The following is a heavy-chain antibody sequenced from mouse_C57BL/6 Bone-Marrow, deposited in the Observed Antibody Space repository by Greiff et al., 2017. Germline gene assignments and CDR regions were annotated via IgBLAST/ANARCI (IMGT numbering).Heavy chain of an antibody. J-gene: IGHJ2*01. V-gene: IGHV1-15*01. CDR2: IDPETGGT. CDR1: GYTFTDYE. Sequence: VQRVESGAELVRPGASVTLSCKASGYTFTDYEMHWVKQTTVHGLEWIGAIDPETGGTAYNQKFKGKAILTADKSSSTAYMELRSLTSEDSAVYYCTRGIYAYYCDYWGQGTTLTVSA. D-gene: IGHD2-3*01. CDR3: TRGIYAYYCDY.